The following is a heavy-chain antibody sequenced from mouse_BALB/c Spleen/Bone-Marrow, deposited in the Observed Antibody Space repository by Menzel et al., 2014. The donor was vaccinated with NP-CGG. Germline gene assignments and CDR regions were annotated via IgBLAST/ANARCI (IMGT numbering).Heavy chain of an antibody. CDR2: ISTCYGNT. CDR1: GYTFTDYA. V-gene: IGHV1-67*01. CDR3: ARCLQAMDY. J-gene: IGHJ4*01. Sequence: QVHVKQSGPELVRPGVSVKISCKGSGYTFTDYAMHWVKQSHAKSLEWIGVISTCYGNTNYNQKFKGKATMTVDKSFSPAYMELARSTSEDSAIDYCARCLQAMDYWGQGTSVTVSS.